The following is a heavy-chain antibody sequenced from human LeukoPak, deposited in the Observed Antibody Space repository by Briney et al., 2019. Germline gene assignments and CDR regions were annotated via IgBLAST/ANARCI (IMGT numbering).Heavy chain of an antibody. J-gene: IGHJ4*02. CDR3: AREHTGFGY. D-gene: IGHD1-14*01. V-gene: IGHV4-34*01. CDR2: INHSGST. CDR1: GGSFSGYY. Sequence: SETLSLTCAVYGGSFSGYYWSWIRQPPGKGLEWIGEINHSGSTNYNPSLKSRVTISVDTSKNQFSLKLSSVTAADTAVYYCAREHTGFGYWGQGTLVTVSS.